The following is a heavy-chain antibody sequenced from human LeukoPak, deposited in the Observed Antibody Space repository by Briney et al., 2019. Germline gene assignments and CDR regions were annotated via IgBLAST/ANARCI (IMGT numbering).Heavy chain of an antibody. Sequence: SETLSLTCTVSGYSISSGYYWGWIRQPPGKGLEWIGSIYHSGSTNYNPSLKSRVTISVDTSKNQFSLKLSSVTAADTAVYYCARERGRGYSGYDWGYFDYWGQGTLVTVSS. CDR3: ARERGRGYSGYDWGYFDY. V-gene: IGHV4-38-2*02. D-gene: IGHD5-12*01. CDR1: GYSISSGYY. J-gene: IGHJ4*02. CDR2: IYHSGST.